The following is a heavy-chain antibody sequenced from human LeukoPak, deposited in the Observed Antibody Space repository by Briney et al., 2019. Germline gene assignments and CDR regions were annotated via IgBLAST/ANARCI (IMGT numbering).Heavy chain of an antibody. V-gene: IGHV3-23*01. CDR2: INGSGGST. J-gene: IGHJ4*02. Sequence: PGGSLRLSCAASGFTFSSYAMSWVRQAPGKGLEWVSAINGSGGSTFHADSVKGRFTISRDNSKNTLYLQMNSLRAEDTAVYYCAKDRSSTILLRWGYWGQGTLVTVSS. CDR1: GFTFSSYA. D-gene: IGHD2-2*01. CDR3: AKDRSSTILLRWGY.